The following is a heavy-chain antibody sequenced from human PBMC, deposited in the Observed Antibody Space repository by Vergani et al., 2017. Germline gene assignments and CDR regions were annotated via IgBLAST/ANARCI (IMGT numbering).Heavy chain of an antibody. CDR3: AKDFAGECNSDRCYTGGL. CDR1: GYTFTAYG. CDR2: ITAYNGDP. Sequence: QVQLVQSGAEMKKPGASVKVSCKASGYTFTAYGISWVRQAPGQGLEWLGWITAYNGDPKYTRRLQDRITLTTDPSTATVYLELRSLRSDDTAVYYFAKDFAGECNSDRCYTGGLWGQGTLVTVSS. J-gene: IGHJ4*02. V-gene: IGHV1-18*01. D-gene: IGHD2/OR15-2a*01.